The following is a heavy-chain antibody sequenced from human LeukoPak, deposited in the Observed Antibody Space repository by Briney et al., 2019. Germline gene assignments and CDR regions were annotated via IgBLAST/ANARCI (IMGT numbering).Heavy chain of an antibody. CDR2: ISAYNGNT. J-gene: IGHJ5*01. CDR1: GYTFTSYG. V-gene: IGHV1-18*01. Sequence: ASVKVSCKASGYTFTSYGISWVRQAPGQGLEWMGWISAYNGNTNYAQKLQGRVTMTTDTSTSTAYMELRSLRSDDTAVYYCAITPDSYGFNWFDSWGQGTLVTVSS. CDR3: AITPDSYGFNWFDS. D-gene: IGHD5-18*01.